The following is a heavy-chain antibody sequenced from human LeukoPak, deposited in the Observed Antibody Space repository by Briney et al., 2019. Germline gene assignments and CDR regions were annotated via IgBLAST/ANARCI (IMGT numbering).Heavy chain of an antibody. V-gene: IGHV1-18*01. D-gene: IGHD3-3*01. CDR3: ARGGTIFGVVIRRYYFDY. CDR1: GYTFTSYG. J-gene: IGHJ4*02. CDR2: ISAYNGNT. Sequence: GASVKVSCKASGYTFTSYGISWVRQAPGQGLEWMGWISAYNGNTNYAQKLQGRVTMTTDTSTSTAYMELRSLRSDDTAVYYCARGGTIFGVVIRRYYFDYWGQGTLVTVSS.